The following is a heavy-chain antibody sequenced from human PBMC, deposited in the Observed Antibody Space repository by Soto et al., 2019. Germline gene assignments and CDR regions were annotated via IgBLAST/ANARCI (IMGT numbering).Heavy chain of an antibody. J-gene: IGHJ6*03. CDR2: IWYDGSNK. V-gene: IGHV3-33*01. D-gene: IGHD3-16*02. CDR3: AREGLITSQNIVRYYYYMDV. Sequence: QVQLVESGGGVVQPGRSLRLSCAASGFTFSSYGMHWVRQAPGKGLEWVAVIWYDGSNKYYADSVKGRFTISRDNSKNTLYLQMNSLRAEDTAVYYCAREGLITSQNIVRYYYYMDVWGKGTTVTVSS. CDR1: GFTFSSYG.